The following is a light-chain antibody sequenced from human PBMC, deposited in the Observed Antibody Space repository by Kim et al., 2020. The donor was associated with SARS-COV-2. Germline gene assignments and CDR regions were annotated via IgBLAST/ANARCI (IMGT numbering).Light chain of an antibody. CDR1: DSNIGGNT. CDR3: AAWDDRLTGWV. Sequence: QPVLTQPPSASGTPGQTITISCSGSDSNIGGNTVNWYQQLPGSAPKLLIYNTNQRPSGVPDRFSGSKSGTSASLAISGLQSEDEANYHCAAWDDRLTGWVFGGGTQLTVL. J-gene: IGLJ3*02. CDR2: NTN. V-gene: IGLV1-44*01.